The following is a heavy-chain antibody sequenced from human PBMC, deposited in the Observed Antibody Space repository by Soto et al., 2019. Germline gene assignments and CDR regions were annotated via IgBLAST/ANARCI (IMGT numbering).Heavy chain of an antibody. J-gene: IGHJ5*02. D-gene: IGHD2-2*01. Sequence: SETLSLTCAVYGGSFSGYYWSWVRQPPGKGLEWIGEINHSGSTNYNPSLKSRVTISVDTSKNQFSLKLSSVTAADTAVYYCARGNRGYFSSTSCYSTKKNWFDPWGQGTLVTVSS. CDR2: INHSGST. CDR1: GGSFSGYY. V-gene: IGHV4-34*01. CDR3: ARGNRGYFSSTSCYSTKKNWFDP.